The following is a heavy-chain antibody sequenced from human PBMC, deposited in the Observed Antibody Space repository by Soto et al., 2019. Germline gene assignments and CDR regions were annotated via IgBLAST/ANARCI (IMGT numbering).Heavy chain of an antibody. D-gene: IGHD2-15*01. CDR3: ARGVECRRYCLNKPTWLDT. Sequence: SETLSLTCAVYGGSFSGYYWSCIRQTPGKGLEWIGEINHTGSTNYNPSLKSRVTISVNTSKTQFSLKLSSVTAADTAVYYCARGVECRRYCLNKPTWLDTWGQRTRVTV. V-gene: IGHV4-34*01. CDR2: INHTGST. CDR1: GGSFSGYY. J-gene: IGHJ5*01.